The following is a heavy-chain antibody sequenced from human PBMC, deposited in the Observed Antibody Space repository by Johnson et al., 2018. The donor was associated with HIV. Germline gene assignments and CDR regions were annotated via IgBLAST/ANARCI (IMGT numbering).Heavy chain of an antibody. J-gene: IGHJ3*02. CDR2: ISSSDSTI. V-gene: IGHV3-11*01. CDR1: GFAFSDCY. Sequence: QVQLVESGGGLVKPGGSLRLSCAASGFAFSDCYMSWIRQAPGKGLEWISYISSSDSTIYYADSVKGRFTISRDDSKNTAYLQMNRLRAEDTAVYYCARVGYSSSWYGGYGAFDIWGQGTMVTVSS. CDR3: ARVGYSSSWYGGYGAFDI. D-gene: IGHD6-13*01.